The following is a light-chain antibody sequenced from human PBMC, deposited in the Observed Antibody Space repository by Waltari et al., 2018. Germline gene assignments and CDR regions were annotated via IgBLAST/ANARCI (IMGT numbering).Light chain of an antibody. CDR2: EIS. CDR1: SSDVGSYNL. Sequence: QSALTQPASVSGSPGQSITISCTGTSSDVGSYNLVPWYQQHTGKAPKRMIYEISKRPSGVSNRFSGSKSGNTASLTISGLQAEDEADYYCCSYAGSSTFVFGGGTKLTVL. CDR3: CSYAGSSTFV. V-gene: IGLV2-23*02. J-gene: IGLJ2*01.